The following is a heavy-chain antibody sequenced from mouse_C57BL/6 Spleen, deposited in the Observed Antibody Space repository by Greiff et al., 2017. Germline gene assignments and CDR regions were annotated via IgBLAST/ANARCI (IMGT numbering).Heavy chain of an antibody. CDR2: IDPSDSYT. Sequence: QVQLQQPGAELVMPGASVKLSCKASGYTFTSYWMHWVQQTPGQGLEWIGEIDPSDSYTNYNQKFKGKSTLTVDKSSSTAYMQLSSLTSEDSAVYYCARGYDAGRFDYWGKGTTLTVSS. CDR3: ARGYDAGRFDY. J-gene: IGHJ2*01. V-gene: IGHV1-69*01. CDR1: GYTFTSYW. D-gene: IGHD2-2*01.